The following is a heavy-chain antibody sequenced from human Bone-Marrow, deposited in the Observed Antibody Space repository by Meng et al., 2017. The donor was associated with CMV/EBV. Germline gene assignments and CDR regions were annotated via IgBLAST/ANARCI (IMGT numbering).Heavy chain of an antibody. Sequence: SVKVSCKASGGIFSRCAISWVRQAPGQGLEWMGGIIPIFGRANYAQKFQGRVTITTDDSTSTAYMEVSSLRSEDTALFYCGYGVLTGYYSGYYYGLDVWGQGTTVTVSS. D-gene: IGHD3-9*01. V-gene: IGHV1-69*05. CDR3: GYGVLTGYYSGYYYGLDV. CDR2: IIPIFGRA. CDR1: GGIFSRCA. J-gene: IGHJ6*02.